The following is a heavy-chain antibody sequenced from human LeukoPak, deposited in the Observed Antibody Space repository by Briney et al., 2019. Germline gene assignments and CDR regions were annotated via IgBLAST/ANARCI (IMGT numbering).Heavy chain of an antibody. J-gene: IGHJ5*02. CDR1: GFTFSSYA. V-gene: IGHV3-23*01. CDR2: ISGSGGST. Sequence: GGSLRLSCAASGFTFSSYAMSWVRQAPGGGLEWVSAISGSGGSTYYADSVKGRFTISRDNSKNTLYLQMNSLRAEDTAVYYCAKSGDYGDLNWFDPWGQGTLVTVSS. D-gene: IGHD4-17*01. CDR3: AKSGDYGDLNWFDP.